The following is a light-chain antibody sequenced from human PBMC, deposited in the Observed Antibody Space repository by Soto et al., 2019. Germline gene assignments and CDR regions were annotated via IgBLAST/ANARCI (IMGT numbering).Light chain of an antibody. CDR2: DAA. CDR1: QSVGRY. Sequence: ESALTQSPATLSLSPGEIATISCRAKQSVGRYLAWYQQKPGQSPRLLIYDAANTATGIPARFSGSGSGTDFTLTSSRLEPDDFADYYYQHRGNSPSFGGGTKVEIK. V-gene: IGKV3-11*01. J-gene: IGKJ4*01. CDR3: QHRGNSPS.